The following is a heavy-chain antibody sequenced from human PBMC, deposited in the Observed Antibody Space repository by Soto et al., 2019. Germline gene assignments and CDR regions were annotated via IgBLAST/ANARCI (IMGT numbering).Heavy chain of an antibody. V-gene: IGHV3-33*08. J-gene: IGHJ4*02. CDR2: MHTGGNEK. CDR3: ARDADTTGHYSHFDL. D-gene: IGHD3-9*01. Sequence: QVQLVESGGGVVQPGGSLRLSCAASGFTFSYYGFHWVRQAPGKGLEWVAVMHTGGNEKYYVDSVKGRFTVSRDDSRNVVYLEMSGLRAEDTAEYFCARDADTTGHYSHFDLWGRGARVAVS. CDR1: GFTFSYYG.